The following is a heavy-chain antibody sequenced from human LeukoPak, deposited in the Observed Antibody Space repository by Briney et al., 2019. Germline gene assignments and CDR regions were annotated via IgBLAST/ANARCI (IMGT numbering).Heavy chain of an antibody. J-gene: IGHJ4*02. Sequence: GGSLRLSCAASGLTFSSYPMSWVRQAPGKGLEWVSGISDSGGSTYYADSVKGRFAISRDNSKNTLFLQMNSLRAEDTAVYYCAKLYYGSGIVTDYWGQGTLVSVSS. CDR2: ISDSGGST. CDR1: GLTFSSYP. D-gene: IGHD3-10*01. CDR3: AKLYYGSGIVTDY. V-gene: IGHV3-23*01.